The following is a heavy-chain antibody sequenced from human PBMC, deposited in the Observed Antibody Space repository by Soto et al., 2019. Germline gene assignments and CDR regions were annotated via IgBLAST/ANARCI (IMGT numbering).Heavy chain of an antibody. V-gene: IGHV1-18*04. CDR1: GYTFTSYG. D-gene: IGHD3-16*02. CDR2: ISAYNGNT. Sequence: RASVKVSCKASGYTFTSYGISWVRQAPGQGLEWMGWISAYNGNTNYAQKLQGRVTMTTDTSTSTAYMELRSLRSDDTAVYYCARDIGVWGSYRNYDYWGQGTLVTVSS. CDR3: ARDIGVWGSYRNYDY. J-gene: IGHJ4*02.